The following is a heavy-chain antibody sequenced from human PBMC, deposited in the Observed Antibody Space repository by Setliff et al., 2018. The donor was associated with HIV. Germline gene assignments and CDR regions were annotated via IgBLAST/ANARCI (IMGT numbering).Heavy chain of an antibody. CDR3: ARVRPSPGCSGGSCFPKYYYYYMDV. V-gene: IGHV4-34*01. Sequence: SETLSLTCAVSGGSFSGYYWSWIRQPPGKGLEWIGEINHSGSTNYNPSLKSRVTISVDTSKNQFSLKLSSVTAADTAVYYCARVRPSPGCSGGSCFPKYYYYYMDVWGKGTTVTAP. CDR1: GGSFSGYY. D-gene: IGHD2-15*01. CDR2: INHSGST. J-gene: IGHJ6*03.